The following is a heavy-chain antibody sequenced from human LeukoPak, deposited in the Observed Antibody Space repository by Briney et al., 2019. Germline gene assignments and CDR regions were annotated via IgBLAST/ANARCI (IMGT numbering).Heavy chain of an antibody. CDR1: GYTFTVYY. J-gene: IGHJ6*03. CDR3: AREYYYDSSGDMDV. D-gene: IGHD3-22*01. V-gene: IGHV1-2*02. Sequence: ASVKVSCKASGYTFTVYYMHWVRQAPGQGLEWMGWINSNSGGTNYAQKFQGRVTMTRDTSISTASMELSRLRSDDTAVYYYAREYYYDSSGDMDVWGKGTTVTVSS. CDR2: INSNSGGT.